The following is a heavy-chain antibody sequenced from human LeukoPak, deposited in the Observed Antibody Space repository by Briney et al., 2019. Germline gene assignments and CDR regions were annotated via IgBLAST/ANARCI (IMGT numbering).Heavy chain of an antibody. CDR3: ARAPREGFSGSYHDY. CDR2: ISSSSNYI. CDR1: GFTFSSYS. Sequence: GGSLRLSFAASGFTFSSYSMNWVRRAPGKGLEWVSSISSSSNYIYYADSVKGRFAISRDNSKNTLYLQMASLRGEDTAVYYCARAPREGFSGSYHDYWGQGTLVTVSS. D-gene: IGHD1-26*01. V-gene: IGHV3-21*01. J-gene: IGHJ4*02.